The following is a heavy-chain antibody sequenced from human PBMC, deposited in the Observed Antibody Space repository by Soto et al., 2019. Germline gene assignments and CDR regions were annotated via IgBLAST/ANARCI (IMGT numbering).Heavy chain of an antibody. D-gene: IGHD1-1*01. V-gene: IGHV4-28*01. J-gene: IGHJ4*02. CDR2: ISYSGTT. Sequence: SETLSLTCAVSGYSISSSNWWGWVRQPPGRGLEWIGYISYSGTTYYNPSLKSRVTMSIDTSKNQFSLDLSSVTAVDTAVYYCAKNTGGTRGPYFDYWGQGTPVTVSS. CDR1: GYSISSSNW. CDR3: AKNTGGTRGPYFDY.